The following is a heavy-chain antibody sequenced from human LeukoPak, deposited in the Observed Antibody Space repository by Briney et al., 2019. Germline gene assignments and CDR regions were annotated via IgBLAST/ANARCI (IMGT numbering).Heavy chain of an antibody. V-gene: IGHV3-21*01. CDR3: ARDASWHRFFWFDP. D-gene: IGHD3-3*01. CDR1: RFTFSSYS. CDR2: ISSSSSYI. J-gene: IGHJ5*02. Sequence: PGGSLRLSCAASRFTFSSYSMNWVRQAPGKGLEWVSSISSSSSYIYYADSVKGRFTISRDNAKNSLYLQMNSLRAEDMAVYYCARDASWHRFFWFDPWGQGTLVTVSS.